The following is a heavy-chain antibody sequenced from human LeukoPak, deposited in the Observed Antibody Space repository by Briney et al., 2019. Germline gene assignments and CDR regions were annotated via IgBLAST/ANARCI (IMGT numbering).Heavy chain of an antibody. CDR2: IYYSGST. V-gene: IGHV4-59*08. J-gene: IGHJ5*02. CDR1: GGSISSYY. D-gene: IGHD3-10*01. Sequence: SETLSLTCTVSGGSISSYYWSWIRQPPGKGLEWIGYIYYSGSTNYNPSLKSRVTISVDTSKNQFPLKLSSVTAADTAVYYCARGVTRGGNWFDPWGQGTLVTVSS. CDR3: ARGVTRGGNWFDP.